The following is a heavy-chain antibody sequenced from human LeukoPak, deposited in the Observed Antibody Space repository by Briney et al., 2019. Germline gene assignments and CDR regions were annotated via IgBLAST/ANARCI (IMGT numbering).Heavy chain of an antibody. Sequence: ASAKVSCRASGYTFNSYGFSWVRQAPGQGLEWMGWISAYNGNTNYAQKLQGRITMTTDTSTSTAYMELRSLRSDDTAVYYCARDRQYTIIISARADGFDIWGQGTMVTVSS. V-gene: IGHV1-18*04. CDR3: ARDRQYTIIISARADGFDI. CDR1: GYTFNSYG. J-gene: IGHJ3*02. D-gene: IGHD3-10*01. CDR2: ISAYNGNT.